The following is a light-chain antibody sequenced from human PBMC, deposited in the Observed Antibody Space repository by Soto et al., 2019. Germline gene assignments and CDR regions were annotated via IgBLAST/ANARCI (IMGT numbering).Light chain of an antibody. Sequence: DIQMTQSPSSVSASVGDRVTITCRASQDLTSWLAWYQQKPGKAPKLLIYGASNLLSGVPSRFSGSGSGTNFTLTISSLQPEDFGTYYCQQSYKTPHTFGQGTKLETK. CDR3: QQSYKTPHT. V-gene: IGKV1-12*01. CDR1: QDLTSW. CDR2: GAS. J-gene: IGKJ2*01.